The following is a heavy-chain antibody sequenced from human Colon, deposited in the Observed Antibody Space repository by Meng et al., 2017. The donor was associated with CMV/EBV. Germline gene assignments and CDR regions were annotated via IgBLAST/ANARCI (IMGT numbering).Heavy chain of an antibody. Sequence: GGSLRLSCAASGFTFSDYYMGWIRQAPGKGLEWVSYISSSGSTIYYADSVKGRFTISRDNAKNSLYLQMNSLRAEDTAVYYCARGLRFLEWLRPYYFDYWGQGTLVTVSS. CDR2: ISSSGSTI. CDR1: GFTFSDYY. V-gene: IGHV3-11*01. CDR3: ARGLRFLEWLRPYYFDY. D-gene: IGHD3-3*01. J-gene: IGHJ4*02.